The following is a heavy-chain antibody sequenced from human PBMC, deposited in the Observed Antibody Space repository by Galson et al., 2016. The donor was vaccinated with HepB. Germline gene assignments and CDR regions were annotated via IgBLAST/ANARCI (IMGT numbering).Heavy chain of an antibody. D-gene: IGHD3-10*01. CDR1: GFKFDDYV. Sequence: SLRLSCAASGFKFDDYVMNWVRQIPGKGLEWVSLISWDGRTSYYADSVKGRFTISRDNSDNSLFLQMNGLRTEDSALYYCTKGSSLWSSNFDSWGQGTLVTVSS. V-gene: IGHV3-43D*03. CDR2: ISWDGRTS. J-gene: IGHJ4*02. CDR3: TKGSSLWSSNFDS.